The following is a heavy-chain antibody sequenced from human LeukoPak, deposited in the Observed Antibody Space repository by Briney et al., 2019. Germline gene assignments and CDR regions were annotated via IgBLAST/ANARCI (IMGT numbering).Heavy chain of an antibody. CDR1: GYTFTSYG. J-gene: IGHJ4*02. Sequence: ASVKVSCKASGYTFTSYGISWVRQAPGQGLEWLGWASTNKGIPTYAQGLTGRFVFSVDTSVNTAYLQIFSLKAEDTGVYYCARTPSIVSYSDYWGQGTLVAVSS. D-gene: IGHD3-16*02. CDR2: ASTNKGIP. V-gene: IGHV7-4-1*01. CDR3: ARTPSIVSYSDY.